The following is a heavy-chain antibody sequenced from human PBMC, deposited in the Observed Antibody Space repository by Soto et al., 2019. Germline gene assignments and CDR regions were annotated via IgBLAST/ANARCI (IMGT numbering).Heavy chain of an antibody. V-gene: IGHV3-74*01. Sequence: GGSLRVSCAASGFIFSSYWMHWVRQAPGKGLVWVSRINSDGSSTSYADSVKGRFTISRDNAKNTLYLQMNSLRAEDTAVYYCARVADSGSVTGPIDYWGQGTLVTVSS. CDR3: ARVADSGSVTGPIDY. J-gene: IGHJ4*02. D-gene: IGHD1-26*01. CDR2: INSDGSST. CDR1: GFIFSSYW.